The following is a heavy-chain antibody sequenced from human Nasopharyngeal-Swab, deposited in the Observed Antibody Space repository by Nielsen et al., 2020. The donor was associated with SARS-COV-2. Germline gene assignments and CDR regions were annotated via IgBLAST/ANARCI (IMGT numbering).Heavy chain of an antibody. CDR1: CFTFSYYY. Sequence: GESLIPPCGSSCFTFSYYYLSWLRQAPVKGLEWVSYISSSGSTIYYADSVKGRFTISRDNAKNSLYLQMNSLRAEDTAVYYCARVDIAAAGTWLFDYWGHGTLVTVSS. D-gene: IGHD6-13*01. J-gene: IGHJ4*01. CDR2: ISSSGSTI. CDR3: ARVDIAAAGTWLFDY. V-gene: IGHV3-11*01.